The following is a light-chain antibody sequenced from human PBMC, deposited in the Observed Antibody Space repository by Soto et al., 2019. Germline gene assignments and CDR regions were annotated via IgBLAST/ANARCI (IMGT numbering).Light chain of an antibody. J-gene: IGKJ5*01. V-gene: IGKV3-20*01. CDR3: QQYGSSSIT. CDR1: QSVSSSF. Sequence: EIVLTQSPGTLSLSPGERATLSCRASQSVSSSFLAWYQQKVGQAPRLLIYGASSRATGIPDRFSGSGSGTDFTLTISRLEPEDFAVYYCQQYGSSSITFGQGTRLEIK. CDR2: GAS.